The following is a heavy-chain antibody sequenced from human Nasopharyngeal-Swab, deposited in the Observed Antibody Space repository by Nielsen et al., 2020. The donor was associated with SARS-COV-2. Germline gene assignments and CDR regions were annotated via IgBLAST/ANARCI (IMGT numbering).Heavy chain of an antibody. CDR3: ARARITMIVVVDAFDI. V-gene: IGHV4-31*03. Sequence: SETLSLTCTVSGGSISRGGYYWSRIRQHPGKGLEWIGYIYYSGSTYYNPSLKSRVTISVDTSKNQFSLKLSSVTAADTAVYYCARARITMIVVVDAFDIWGQGTMVTVSS. CDR2: IYYSGST. CDR1: GGSISRGGYY. D-gene: IGHD3-22*01. J-gene: IGHJ3*02.